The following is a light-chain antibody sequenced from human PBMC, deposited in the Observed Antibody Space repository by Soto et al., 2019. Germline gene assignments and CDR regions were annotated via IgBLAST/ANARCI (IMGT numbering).Light chain of an antibody. CDR3: QHLNSYPIT. J-gene: IGKJ5*01. Sequence: IQLTQFPSSLSASVGDRVTITCRASQGVSSHLAWHQQKPGKPPKILIYEVSTLPSGVPSRFRGSGSGTDFTLTISRLQPEDFQTYYCQHLNSYPITFGQGTRLEIK. CDR1: QGVSSH. CDR2: EVS. V-gene: IGKV1-9*01.